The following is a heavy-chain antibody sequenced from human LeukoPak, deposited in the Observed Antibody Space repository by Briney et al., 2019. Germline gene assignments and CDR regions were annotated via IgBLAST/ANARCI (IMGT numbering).Heavy chain of an antibody. J-gene: IGHJ3*02. D-gene: IGHD6-19*01. Sequence: SETLSLTCTVSGGSISTYYWSWIRQPPGKGLEFIAYIYRSGIINYNPSLQSRVTMSVDTSENRFSLNLSSMTAADTAVYYCARRQTFADSTAWYDTFDIWGHGTKVTVSS. CDR1: GGSISTYY. CDR3: ARRQTFADSTAWYDTFDI. CDR2: IYRSGII. V-gene: IGHV4-59*08.